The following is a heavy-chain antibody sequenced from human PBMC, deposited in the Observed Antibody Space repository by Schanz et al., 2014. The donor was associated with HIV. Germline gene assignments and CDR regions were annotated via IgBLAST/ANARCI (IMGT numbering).Heavy chain of an antibody. D-gene: IGHD4-17*01. Sequence: VHLVESGGGVVRPGRSLRLSCAASGFTFSSYAMNWVRQAPGKGLEWVSSIGSGGGYKYYADSVNGRFTISRDNAKNSLHLQMSRLGAEDTAVYYCARDLHDYGDARTDYWGQGILVTVSS. V-gene: IGHV3-21*06. CDR3: ARDLHDYGDARTDY. J-gene: IGHJ4*02. CDR1: GFTFSSYA. CDR2: IGSGGGYK.